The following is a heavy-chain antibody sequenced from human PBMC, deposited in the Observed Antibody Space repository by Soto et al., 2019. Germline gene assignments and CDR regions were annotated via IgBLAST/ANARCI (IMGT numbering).Heavy chain of an antibody. CDR1: GDSISSAGYY. J-gene: IGHJ4*02. D-gene: IGHD5-12*01. V-gene: IGHV4-31*03. CDR2: IYYIGST. Sequence: QVQLQESGPGLVKPSQALSLTCTVSGDSISSAGYYWSWIRQHPGKGLEWIGYIYYIGSTYYNPSLKSRVTISVATSKNQFSLKLSSVTAADTAVYYCASRRYDTADNWGQGTLVAVSS. CDR3: ASRRYDTADN.